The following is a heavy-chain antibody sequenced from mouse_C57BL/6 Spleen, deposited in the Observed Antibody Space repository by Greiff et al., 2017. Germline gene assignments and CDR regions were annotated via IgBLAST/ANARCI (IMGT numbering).Heavy chain of an antibody. CDR2: INPSSGYT. Sequence: VKLVESGAELARPGASVKMSCKASGYTFTSYTMHWVKQRPGQGLEWIGYINPSSGYTKYNQKFKDKATLTADKSSSTAYMQLSSLTSEDSAVYYCARTVEGFAYWGQGTLVTVSA. V-gene: IGHV1-4*01. CDR3: ARTVEGFAY. J-gene: IGHJ3*01. CDR1: GYTFTSYT. D-gene: IGHD1-1*01.